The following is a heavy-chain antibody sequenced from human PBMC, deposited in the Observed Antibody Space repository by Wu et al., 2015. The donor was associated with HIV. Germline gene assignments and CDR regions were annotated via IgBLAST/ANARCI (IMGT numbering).Heavy chain of an antibody. V-gene: IGHV1-69*11. CDR2: IIPILETT. D-gene: IGHD1-26*01. J-gene: IGHJ3*02. CDR3: ARDRQLLLAFDI. Sequence: QVQLVQSGAEVKKPGSSVKVSCKTSGGGFSSFAISWVRQAPGRGLEWMGKIIPILETTNYAQNFQDRVTISADESASTAYMELSSLRSDDTAVYYCARDRQLLLAFDIWGPRDDGHRSLQ. CDR1: GGGFSSFA.